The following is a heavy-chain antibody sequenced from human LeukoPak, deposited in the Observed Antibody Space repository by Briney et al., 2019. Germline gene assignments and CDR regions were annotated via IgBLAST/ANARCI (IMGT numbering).Heavy chain of an antibody. CDR3: ARGLWFGPWYFDL. Sequence: KPSETLSLTCTVSDGSISSYYWSWIRQPPGKGLEWIGHIYDSGSTNYNPSLKSRVTISVDTSKNQFSLKLSSVTAADTAVYYCARGLWFGPWYFDLWGRGTLVTVSS. CDR1: DGSISSYY. J-gene: IGHJ2*01. CDR2: IYDSGST. V-gene: IGHV4-59*12. D-gene: IGHD3-10*01.